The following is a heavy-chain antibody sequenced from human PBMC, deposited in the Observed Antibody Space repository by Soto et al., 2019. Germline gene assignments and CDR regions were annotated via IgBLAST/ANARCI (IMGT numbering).Heavy chain of an antibody. Sequence: SETLSLTCSVSGGSISSGPYSWGWIRQPPGKGLEWIGTFHYSGRTYYSPSLESRVTISVDTSKNQFSLKLTSVTAADTALYYCARDYFDSSDYTTNWFDPWGQGALVTVSS. CDR2: FHYSGRT. J-gene: IGHJ5*02. D-gene: IGHD3-22*01. CDR3: ARDYFDSSDYTTNWFDP. CDR1: GGSISSGPYS. V-gene: IGHV4-39*01.